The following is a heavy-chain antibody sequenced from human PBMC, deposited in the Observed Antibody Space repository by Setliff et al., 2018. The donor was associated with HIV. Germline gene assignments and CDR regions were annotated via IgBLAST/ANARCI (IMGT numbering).Heavy chain of an antibody. CDR2: IIPMYGVT. V-gene: IGHV1-69*05. CDR1: SYTFTNYG. Sequence: SVKVSCKASSYTFTNYGVSWVRQAPGQGPEWMGGIIPMYGVTNYAQKFQGRVTITTDESTSTAYMELRSLRSDDTAVYYCARGGPGYYDSSGYSDFWGQGTLVTVSS. CDR3: ARGGPGYYDSSGYSDF. D-gene: IGHD3-22*01. J-gene: IGHJ4*02.